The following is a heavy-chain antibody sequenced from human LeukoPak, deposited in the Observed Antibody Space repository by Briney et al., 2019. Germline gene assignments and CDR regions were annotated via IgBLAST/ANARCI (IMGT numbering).Heavy chain of an antibody. Sequence: GGSLRLSCAASGFTFSSYSMNWVRQAPGKGLEWVSYISSSSSTIYYADSVKGRFTISRDNAKNSLYLQMNSLRAEDTAVYYCARGQAQQLLSGAFDIWGQGTMVTVSS. CDR2: ISSSSSTI. V-gene: IGHV3-48*04. CDR1: GFTFSSYS. D-gene: IGHD6-13*01. J-gene: IGHJ3*02. CDR3: ARGQAQQLLSGAFDI.